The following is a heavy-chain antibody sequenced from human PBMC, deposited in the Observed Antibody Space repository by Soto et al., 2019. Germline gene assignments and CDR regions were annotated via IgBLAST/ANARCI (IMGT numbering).Heavy chain of an antibody. J-gene: IGHJ4*02. Sequence: QVQLVQSGAEVKKPGASVKVSCKATGYTFTSYGISWVRQAPGQGLEWMGWISAYNGNTNYAQKLQGRVTMTTDTCTSTAYMELRSLRSDDTAVYYCARDRHNVGVAGKDFDYWGQGTLVTVSS. D-gene: IGHD6-19*01. CDR2: ISAYNGNT. V-gene: IGHV1-18*01. CDR3: ARDRHNVGVAGKDFDY. CDR1: GYTFTSYG.